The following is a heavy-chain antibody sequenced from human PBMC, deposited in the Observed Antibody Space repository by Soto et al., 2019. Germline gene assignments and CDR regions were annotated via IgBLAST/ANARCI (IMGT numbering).Heavy chain of an antibody. CDR2: MNHSGST. V-gene: IGHV4-34*01. D-gene: IGHD2-2*01. Sequence: SETLSLTCAVYGGSFSGYYWSWIRQPPGKGLEWIGEMNHSGSTNYNPSLKSRVTISVDTSKNQFSLMLSAVTAADTAVYYCARGDIVVVPAAMGDYYYYHMAVRGKGTTVTVSS. CDR3: ARGDIVVVPAAMGDYYYYHMAV. CDR1: GGSFSGYY. J-gene: IGHJ6*03.